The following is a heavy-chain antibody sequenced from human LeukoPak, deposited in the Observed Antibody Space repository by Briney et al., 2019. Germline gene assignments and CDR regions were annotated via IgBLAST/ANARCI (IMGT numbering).Heavy chain of an antibody. CDR3: ARERSYYFNYYYGMDV. CDR1: GGSINSYY. J-gene: IGHJ6*02. D-gene: IGHD1-26*01. V-gene: IGHV4-59*01. Sequence: SETLSLTCTVSGGSINSYYWSWIRQPPGKGLEWIGYIYYSGSTNYNPSLKSRVTISVDTSKNQFSPKLSSVTAADTAVYYCARERSYYFNYYYGMDVWGQGTTVTVSS. CDR2: IYYSGST.